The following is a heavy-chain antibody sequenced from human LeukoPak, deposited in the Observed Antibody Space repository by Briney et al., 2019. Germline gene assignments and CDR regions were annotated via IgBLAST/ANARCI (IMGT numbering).Heavy chain of an antibody. Sequence: PGGSLRLSCAASGFTFSNAWMNWVRQAPGKGLEWGGRIKSKTAGGTTDYAAPVKGRFTISRDDSRATLSLQMDSLKTEDTAVYYCATSSGSGAAGAFNVWGQGTMVTVSS. V-gene: IGHV3-15*01. CDR2: IKSKTAGGTT. CDR3: ATSSGSGAAGAFNV. J-gene: IGHJ3*01. CDR1: GFTFSNAW. D-gene: IGHD1-26*01.